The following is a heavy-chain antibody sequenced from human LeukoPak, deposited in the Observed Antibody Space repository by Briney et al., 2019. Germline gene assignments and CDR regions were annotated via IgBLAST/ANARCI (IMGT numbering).Heavy chain of an antibody. CDR2: IYYSGST. CDR3: ARSLNWGSGYYFDY. V-gene: IGHV4-39*01. D-gene: IGHD7-27*01. J-gene: IGHJ4*02. CDR1: GGSISSSSYY. Sequence: SETLSLTCTVSGGSISSSSYYWGWIRQPPGKGLEWIGSIYYSGSTCYNPSLKSRVTISVDTSKNQFSLKLSSVTAADTAVYYCARSLNWGSGYYFDYWGQGTLVTVSS.